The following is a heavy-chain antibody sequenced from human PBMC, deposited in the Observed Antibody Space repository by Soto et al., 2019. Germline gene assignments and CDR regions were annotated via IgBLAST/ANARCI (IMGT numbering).Heavy chain of an antibody. CDR1: GFTFSNYW. Sequence: EVQLVESGGGLVQPGGSLRLSCAASGFTFSNYWMHWVRQAPGKGLVWVSRINSDDSSTSYADSVKGRFTISRDNAKKATNVQMNSLRARDTAVYYCARVDFGWGSYYTSPDYWGQGPLVTASS. CDR2: INSDDSST. CDR3: ARVDFGWGSYYTSPDY. D-gene: IGHD3-10*01. J-gene: IGHJ4*02. V-gene: IGHV3-74*01.